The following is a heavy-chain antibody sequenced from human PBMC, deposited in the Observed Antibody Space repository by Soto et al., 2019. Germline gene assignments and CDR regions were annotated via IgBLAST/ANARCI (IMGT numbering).Heavy chain of an antibody. D-gene: IGHD3-10*01. CDR3: ARFGLPYYYGSGSYSFYYYGMDV. V-gene: IGHV3-48*02. CDR1: GFTFSSYS. CDR2: ISSSSSTI. Sequence: GGSLRLSCAASGFTFSSYSMNWVRQAPGKGLEWVSYISSSSSTIYYADSVRGRFTISRDNAKNSLYLQMNSLRDEDTAVYYCARFGLPYYYGSGSYSFYYYGMDVWGQGTTVTVSS. J-gene: IGHJ6*02.